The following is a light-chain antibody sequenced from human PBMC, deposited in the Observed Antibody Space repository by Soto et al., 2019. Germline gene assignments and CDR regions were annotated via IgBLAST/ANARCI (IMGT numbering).Light chain of an antibody. Sequence: VLTQSPATLSVSPGEGATLSCRASHSVNNLLAWYQQNPGQAPRLLIYAASTRATGIPARFSGSGSGTEFTLTISSLQSEDFAIYYCQQYNNWPITFGQGTRLEIK. CDR2: AAS. CDR3: QQYNNWPIT. J-gene: IGKJ5*01. CDR1: HSVNNL. V-gene: IGKV3D-15*01.